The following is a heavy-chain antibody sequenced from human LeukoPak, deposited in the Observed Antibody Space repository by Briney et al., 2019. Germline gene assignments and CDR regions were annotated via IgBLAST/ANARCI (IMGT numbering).Heavy chain of an antibody. D-gene: IGHD3-3*01. CDR2: IYYSGST. J-gene: IGHJ4*02. CDR1: GGSISSYY. CDR3: ARTLTIFGGCFDY. V-gene: IGHV4-59*01. Sequence: PSETLSLTCTVSGGSISSYYWSWIRQPPGKGLEWIGYIYYSGSTNYNPSLKGRVTISVDTSKNQFSLKLSSVTAADTAVYYCARTLTIFGGCFDYWGQGTLVTVSS.